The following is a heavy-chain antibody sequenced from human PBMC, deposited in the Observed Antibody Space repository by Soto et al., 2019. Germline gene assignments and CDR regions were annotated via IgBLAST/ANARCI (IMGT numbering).Heavy chain of an antibody. J-gene: IGHJ4*02. Sequence: QVQLVQSGAEVKKPGASVKVSCKASGYTFIHYYIHWVRQAPGQGLEWMAIINPNGGSTNYAQKFRGRVTVTSDTSTTTVSMELNILGSDDTAVYFCARSLLQGDFWGQGTLVTVSS. CDR2: INPNGGST. V-gene: IGHV1-46*01. CDR3: ARSLLQGDF. CDR1: GYTFIHYY. D-gene: IGHD2-21*01.